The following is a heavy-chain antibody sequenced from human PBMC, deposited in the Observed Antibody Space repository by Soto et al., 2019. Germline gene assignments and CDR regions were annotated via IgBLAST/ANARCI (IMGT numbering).Heavy chain of an antibody. CDR1: GYTFTSYY. J-gene: IGHJ4*02. CDR2: INPSGGSK. CDR3: ARVSVGDYASDY. D-gene: IGHD4-17*01. Sequence: QVQLVQSGAEVKKPGASVKVSCKASGYTFTSYYMHWVRQAPGQGLEWMGIINPSGGSKSYAQKCQGRXNMXRXRPTSTVYMELSSLKAEDPAVYYCARVSVGDYASDYWGQGTLVTVSS. V-gene: IGHV1-46*01.